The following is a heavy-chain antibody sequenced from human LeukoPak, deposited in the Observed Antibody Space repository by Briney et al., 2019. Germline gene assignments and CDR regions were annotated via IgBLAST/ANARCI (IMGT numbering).Heavy chain of an antibody. Sequence: GESLKISCKGSGYSFTSYWIGWVRQMPGKGLEWMGIIYPGDSDTRYSPSFQGQVSISADKSITTGYLQWRSLKASDTAMYYCARQRSTAYYDSSGLPYDAFDIWGQGTMVTVSS. J-gene: IGHJ3*02. CDR3: ARQRSTAYYDSSGLPYDAFDI. D-gene: IGHD3-22*01. V-gene: IGHV5-51*01. CDR2: IYPGDSDT. CDR1: GYSFTSYW.